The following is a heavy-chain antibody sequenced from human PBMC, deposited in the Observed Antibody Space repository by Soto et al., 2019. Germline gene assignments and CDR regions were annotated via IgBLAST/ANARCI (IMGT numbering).Heavy chain of an antibody. Sequence: QITWKESGPTLVQPTQTLTVTCTFSGFSLSTSGAGEGWIRQSPGQAQEWLALISWKDEKRYNPGLKSRLTLTKDHSKYQVVLILTAEDPVETATYFCEPRYGENYSRWYFDSVCQGNLVTVS. CDR3: EPRYGENYSRWYFDS. CDR1: GFSLSTSGAG. CDR2: ISWKDEK. V-gene: IGHV2-5*01. D-gene: IGHD4-17*01. J-gene: IGHJ4*02.